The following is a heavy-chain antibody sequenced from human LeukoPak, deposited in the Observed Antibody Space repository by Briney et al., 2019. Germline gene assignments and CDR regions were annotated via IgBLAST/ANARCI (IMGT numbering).Heavy chain of an antibody. Sequence: GGSLRLSCAASGFSFSNYAMSWVRQAPGKGLEWVSGISGSGSSTYYADSVKGRFTISRDNSKNTLYLQMNSLRAEDTAVYYCARGHGDYSVRYYYYYMDVWGKGTTVTVSS. V-gene: IGHV3-23*01. CDR1: GFSFSNYA. CDR3: ARGHGDYSVRYYYYYMDV. CDR2: ISGSGSST. D-gene: IGHD4-17*01. J-gene: IGHJ6*03.